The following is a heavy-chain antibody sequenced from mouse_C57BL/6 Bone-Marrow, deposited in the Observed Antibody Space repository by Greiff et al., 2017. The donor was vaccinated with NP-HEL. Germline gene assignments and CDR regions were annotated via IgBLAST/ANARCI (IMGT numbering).Heavy chain of an antibody. CDR1: GYTFTDYY. Sequence: EVQLQQSGPVLVKPGASVKMSCKASGYTFTDYYMNWVKQSHGKSLEWIGVINPYNGGTSYNQKFKGKATLTVDKSSSTAYMELNSLTSEDSAVYYCARKGELFYAMDYWGQGTSVTVSS. CDR3: ARKGELFYAMDY. J-gene: IGHJ4*01. CDR2: INPYNGGT. V-gene: IGHV1-19*01.